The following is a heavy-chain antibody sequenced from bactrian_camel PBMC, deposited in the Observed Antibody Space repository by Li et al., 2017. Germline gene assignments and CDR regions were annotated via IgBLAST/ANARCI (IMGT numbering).Heavy chain of an antibody. CDR3: AAATARRQWVGWRFAVDSLRVRI. D-gene: IGHD5*01. V-gene: IGHV3S63*01. Sequence: QVQLVESGGGSVQAGGSLRLSCVLSGDEGAPLCMGWFRQGPGKEREEVARFDSKALMTYADSVKGRFTISIDNAKSTMYLQMNDLRPEDTAMYYCAAATARRQWVGWRFAVDSLRVRILGPGDPGHRL. J-gene: IGHJ4*01. CDR2: FDSKALMT. CDR1: GDEGAPLC.